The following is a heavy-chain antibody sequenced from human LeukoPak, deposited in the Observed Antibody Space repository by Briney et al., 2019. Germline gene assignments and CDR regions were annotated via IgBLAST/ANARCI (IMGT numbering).Heavy chain of an antibody. V-gene: IGHV3-33*06. CDR1: GFTFSSYG. D-gene: IGHD1-1*01. Sequence: GRSLRLSCAASGFTFSSYGMHWVRQAPGKGLEWVALIWYDGTNIYYADSVKGRFTISRDNSKNTLYLQLNSLSAEDTGVYYCAKDRGGMNDDPFDYWGQGTLVTVSS. CDR2: IWYDGTNI. CDR3: AKDRGGMNDDPFDY. J-gene: IGHJ4*02.